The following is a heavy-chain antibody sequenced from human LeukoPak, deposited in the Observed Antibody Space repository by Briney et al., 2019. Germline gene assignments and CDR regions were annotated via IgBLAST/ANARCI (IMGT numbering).Heavy chain of an antibody. CDR1: GGSFSGYY. CDR2: INHSGST. Sequence: SETLSLTCAVYGGSFSGYYWSWIRQPPGKGLEWMGEINHSGSTNYNPSLKSRVTISVDTSKNQFSLKLSSVTAADTAVYDCARAGDSSGYYHEYFKHWGQGTLVTVPS. CDR3: ARAGDSSGYYHEYFKH. V-gene: IGHV4-34*01. D-gene: IGHD3-22*01. J-gene: IGHJ1*01.